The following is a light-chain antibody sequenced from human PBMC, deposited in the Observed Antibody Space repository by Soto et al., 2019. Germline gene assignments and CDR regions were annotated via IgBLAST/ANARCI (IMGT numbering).Light chain of an antibody. Sequence: QSALTQPPSASGSPGQSVTISCTGTSSDVGGYNFVSWYQQHPGKAPKLMIYEVSERPSGVPDRFSGSKSGNTASLTVSGLQAEEGGEYYCSSYAGSNIVVFGGGTKLTVL. J-gene: IGLJ2*01. CDR3: SSYAGSNIVV. V-gene: IGLV2-8*01. CDR1: SSDVGGYNF. CDR2: EVS.